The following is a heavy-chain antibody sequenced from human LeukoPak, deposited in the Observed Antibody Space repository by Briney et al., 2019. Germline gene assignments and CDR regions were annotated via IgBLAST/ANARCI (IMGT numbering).Heavy chain of an antibody. J-gene: IGHJ4*02. CDR1: GYTFTSYD. V-gene: IGHV1-18*01. D-gene: IGHD3-10*01. Sequence: GASVKVSCKASGYTFTSYDINWVRQATGQGLEWMGWISAYNGNTNYAQKLQGRVTMTTDTSTSTAYMELRSLRSDDTAVYYCARDYGTYGSGSYTDYWGQGTLVTVSS. CDR2: ISAYNGNT. CDR3: ARDYGTYGSGSYTDY.